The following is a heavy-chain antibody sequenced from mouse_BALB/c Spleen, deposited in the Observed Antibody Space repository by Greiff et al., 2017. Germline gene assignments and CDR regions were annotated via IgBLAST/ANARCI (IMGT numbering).Heavy chain of an antibody. D-gene: IGHD2-2*01. J-gene: IGHJ4*01. Sequence: DVMLVESGGGLVKLGGSLKLSCAASGFTFSSYYMSWVRQTPEKRLELVAAINSNGGSTYYPDTVKGRFTISRDNAKNTLYLQMSSLKSEDTALYYCARHEVNYAMDYWGQGTSVTVSS. CDR2: INSNGGST. CDR1: GFTFSSYY. CDR3: ARHEVNYAMDY. V-gene: IGHV5-6-2*01.